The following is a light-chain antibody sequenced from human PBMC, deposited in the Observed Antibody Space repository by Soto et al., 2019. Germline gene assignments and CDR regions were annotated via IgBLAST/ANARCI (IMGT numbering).Light chain of an antibody. CDR2: LNNDGSH. V-gene: IGLV4-69*01. Sequence: QLVLTQSPSASASLRASVKLTCTLSNGHSSYAIAWHQQQPEKGPRYLMKLNNDGSHAKGDGIPDRFSGSSSGAERYLTISSLQSEDEADYYCQTWGTGIPVFGGGTQRTVL. J-gene: IGLJ7*01. CDR3: QTWGTGIPV. CDR1: NGHSSYA.